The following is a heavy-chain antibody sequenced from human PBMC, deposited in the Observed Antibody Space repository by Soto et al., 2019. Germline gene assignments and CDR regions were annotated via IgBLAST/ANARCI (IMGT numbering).Heavy chain of an antibody. V-gene: IGHV4-30-4*01. CDR2: IYYSGST. J-gene: IGHJ3*02. CDR1: GGSISSGDYY. Sequence: SETLSLTCTVSGGSISSGDYYWSWIRQPPGKGLEWIGYIYYSGSTYYNPSLKSRVTISVDTSKNQFSLKLSSVTAADTAVYYCARAGDGYIILGAFDIWGQGTMVTVSS. CDR3: ARAGDGYIILGAFDI. D-gene: IGHD5-12*01.